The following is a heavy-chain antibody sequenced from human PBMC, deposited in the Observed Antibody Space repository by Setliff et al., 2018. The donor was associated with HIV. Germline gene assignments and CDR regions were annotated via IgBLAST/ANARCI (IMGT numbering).Heavy chain of an antibody. D-gene: IGHD3-22*01. J-gene: IGHJ3*02. CDR3: ASTSRRLGDSSGNEGAFDI. CDR1: GYSLSSGYF. CDR2: IYHSGST. Sequence: KASETLSLTCAVSGYSLSSGYFWGWIRQPPGKGLEWIGSIYHSGSTYYNPSLKSRVTISVDTSRNQFSLKLSSVTAADTAVYYCASTSRRLGDSSGNEGAFDIWGQGTMVTV. V-gene: IGHV4-38-2*01.